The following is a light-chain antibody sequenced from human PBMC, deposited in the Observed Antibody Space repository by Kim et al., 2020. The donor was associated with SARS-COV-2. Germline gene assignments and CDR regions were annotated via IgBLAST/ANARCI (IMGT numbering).Light chain of an antibody. J-gene: IGKJ2*03. CDR3: QQYNSAPYS. V-gene: IGKV1-5*03. CDR1: QTIVTW. CDR2: LAS. Sequence: SASVGGRVSITCRASQTIVTWLAWYQQKPGKPPRLLIYLASSLESGVPSRFSGSGYGTEFTLTISDLQPDDFATYYCQQYNSAPYSFGQGTKLEI.